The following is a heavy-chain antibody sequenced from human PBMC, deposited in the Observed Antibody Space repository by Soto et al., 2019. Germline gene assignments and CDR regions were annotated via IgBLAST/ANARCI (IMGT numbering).Heavy chain of an antibody. Sequence: QVQLVESGGGVVQPGRSLRLSCAASGFTFSGHGMHWVRQAPGKGLEWVGVIWYDGNNKCYADSVKGRFTISRDNSKNTLYLQMNSRRAEGTAGYHCARDADTSGYFHYSDYWGQGTLVTVSS. J-gene: IGHJ4*02. CDR3: ARDADTSGYFHYSDY. V-gene: IGHV3-33*01. CDR2: IWYDGNNK. CDR1: GFTFSGHG. D-gene: IGHD3-22*01.